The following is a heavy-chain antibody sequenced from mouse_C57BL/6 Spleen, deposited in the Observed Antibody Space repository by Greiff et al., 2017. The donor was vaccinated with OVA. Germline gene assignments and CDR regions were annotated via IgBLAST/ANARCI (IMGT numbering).Heavy chain of an antibody. Sequence: VQLVESGGGLVKPGGSLKLSCAASGFTFSSYAMSWVRQTPEKRLEWVATISDGGSYTYYPDNVKGRFTISRDNAKNNLYLQMSHLKSEDTAMYYCERDLLDGYYFYYAMDYWGQGTSVTVSS. CDR1: GFTFSSYA. D-gene: IGHD2-3*01. CDR2: ISDGGSYT. CDR3: ERDLLDGYYFYYAMDY. J-gene: IGHJ4*01. V-gene: IGHV5-4*01.